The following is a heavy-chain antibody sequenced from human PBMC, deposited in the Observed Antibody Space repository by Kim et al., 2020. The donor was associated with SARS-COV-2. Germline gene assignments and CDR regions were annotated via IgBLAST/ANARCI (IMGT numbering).Heavy chain of an antibody. J-gene: IGHJ4*02. Sequence: YADSVKGRFTISRDNSKNTLYLQLNSLRAEDTAVYYCARDGSSSVSALTHWGQGTLVTVSS. D-gene: IGHD6-6*01. CDR3: ARDGSSSVSALTH. V-gene: IGHV3-33*01.